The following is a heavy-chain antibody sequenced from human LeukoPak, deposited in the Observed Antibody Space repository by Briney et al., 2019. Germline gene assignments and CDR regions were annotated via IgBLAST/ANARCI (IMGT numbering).Heavy chain of an antibody. D-gene: IGHD3-10*01. Sequence: GGSLRLSCAASGFTFSSYAMSWVRQAPGKGLEWVSAISGSGGSTYYADSVKDRFTISRDNSKNTLYLQMNSLRAEDTAVYYCAKNYYYGSGSYASSHAFDIWGQGTMVTVSS. J-gene: IGHJ3*02. CDR2: ISGSGGST. V-gene: IGHV3-23*01. CDR3: AKNYYYGSGSYASSHAFDI. CDR1: GFTFSSYA.